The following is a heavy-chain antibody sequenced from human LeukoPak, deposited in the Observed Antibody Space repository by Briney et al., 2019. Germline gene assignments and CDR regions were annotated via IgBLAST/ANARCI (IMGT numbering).Heavy chain of an antibody. CDR2: INHSGST. CDR1: GGSFSGYY. J-gene: IGHJ4*02. V-gene: IGHV4-34*01. CDR3: ARRDDSSGYSLDY. Sequence: SETLSLTCAVYGGSFSGYYWSWIRQPPGKGLEWIGEINHSGSTNYNPSLKSRVTISVDTSKNQFSLKLSSVTAADTAVYYCARRDDSSGYSLDYWGQGTLVTVPS. D-gene: IGHD3-22*01.